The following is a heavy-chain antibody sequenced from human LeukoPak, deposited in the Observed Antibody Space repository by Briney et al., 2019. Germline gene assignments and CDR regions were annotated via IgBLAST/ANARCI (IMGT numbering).Heavy chain of an antibody. J-gene: IGHJ4*02. D-gene: IGHD5-24*01. CDR1: GFTFSIYA. CDR2: ISGSGGTT. CDR3: AKGANYSPDY. Sequence: GGSLRLSCAASGFTFSIYAMSWVRQAPGKGLEWVSAISGSGGTTYYADSVKGRFSISRDNSKNTLYLQMNSLRAEDTAAYYCAKGANYSPDYWGQGTLVTVSS. V-gene: IGHV3-23*01.